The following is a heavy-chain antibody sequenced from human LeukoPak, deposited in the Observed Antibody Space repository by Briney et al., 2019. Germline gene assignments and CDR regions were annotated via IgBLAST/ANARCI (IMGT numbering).Heavy chain of an antibody. CDR3: ARDPSLDIVVVPAAIP. Sequence: GGSLRLSCAASGFTFSSYSMNWVRQAPGKGLEWVSSISSSSSYIYYADSVKGRFTISRDNAKNSLYLQMNSLRAEDTAVYYCARDPSLDIVVVPAAIPWGQGTLVTVSS. CDR2: ISSSSSYI. D-gene: IGHD2-2*01. V-gene: IGHV3-21*01. J-gene: IGHJ5*02. CDR1: GFTFSSYS.